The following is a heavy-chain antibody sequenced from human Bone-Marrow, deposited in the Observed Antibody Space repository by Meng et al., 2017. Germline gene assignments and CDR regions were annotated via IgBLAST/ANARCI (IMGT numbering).Heavy chain of an antibody. CDR1: GFTFSSFA. D-gene: IGHD3-10*01. Sequence: GGFLRPSCAASGFTFSSFAMSWVRQVPGKGLEWVSAMSGSGGSTYYADAVKGRFTISRDNSKNTLRLQLNSLRAEDTDVYYGAKGGSKLWFGELWENWGQGTLVTVSS. V-gene: IGHV3-23*01. CDR3: AKGGSKLWFGELWEN. J-gene: IGHJ4*02. CDR2: MSGSGGST.